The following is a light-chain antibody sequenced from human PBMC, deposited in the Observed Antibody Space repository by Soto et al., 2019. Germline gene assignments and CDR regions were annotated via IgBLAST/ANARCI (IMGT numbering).Light chain of an antibody. CDR2: GAS. J-gene: IGKJ2*01. CDR1: QTVSSTY. CDR3: QQFGTSPYT. V-gene: IGKV3-20*01. Sequence: EIELTQSPGTLSLSPGEGATLSCRASQTVSSTYLAWYQQKPGRAPSLLIHGASTRAAGIPARFSASGSGTHFTLTINRLEPEDFAVYFCQQFGTSPYTFGQGTTLEIK.